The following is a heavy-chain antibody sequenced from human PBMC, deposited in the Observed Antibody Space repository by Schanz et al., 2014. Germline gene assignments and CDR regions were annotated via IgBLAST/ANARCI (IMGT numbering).Heavy chain of an antibody. D-gene: IGHD3-10*02. CDR3: AKNQYDDVDLSSFYFDF. CDR1: GFTFSNYW. CDR2: IKQDESEK. J-gene: IGHJ4*02. Sequence: EVQLVESGGGLVQPGGSLRLSCVASGFTFSNYWMTWVRQAPGKGLEWVANIKQDESEKYYVDSVKGRFTISRDSSKNTLYLQMNSLRPEDTASYYCAKNQYDDVDLSSFYFDFWGQGTLVNDSS. V-gene: IGHV3-7*05.